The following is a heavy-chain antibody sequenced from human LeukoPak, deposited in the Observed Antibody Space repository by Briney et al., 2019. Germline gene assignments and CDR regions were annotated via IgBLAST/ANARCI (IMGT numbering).Heavy chain of an antibody. V-gene: IGHV1-46*01. CDR2: INPSGGST. Sequence: ASMKVSCKASGYTFTSYYMHWVRQAPGQGLEGMGVINPSGGSTSYAQMFQGRVTMTRDTSTSTVYMELSSLRSEDTAVYYCASPGEKDYYFDYWGQGTLVTVSS. J-gene: IGHJ4*02. D-gene: IGHD3-16*01. CDR1: GYTFTSYY. CDR3: ASPGEKDYYFDY.